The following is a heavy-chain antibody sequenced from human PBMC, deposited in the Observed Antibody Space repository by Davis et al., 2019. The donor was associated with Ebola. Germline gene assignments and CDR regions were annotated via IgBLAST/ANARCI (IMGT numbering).Heavy chain of an antibody. CDR2: INPHNGNT. D-gene: IGHD1-1*01. V-gene: IGHV1-18*04. Sequence: VTVSCTASGYTFTGYSIHWVRQAPGQGLEWMGWINPHNGNTNYAQNVQGRVIMTSDTATTTAYMEVGSLRSDDTAVYYCARAQFPTTSDHWGQGTLVTVSS. J-gene: IGHJ4*02. CDR1: GYTFTGYS. CDR3: ARAQFPTTSDH.